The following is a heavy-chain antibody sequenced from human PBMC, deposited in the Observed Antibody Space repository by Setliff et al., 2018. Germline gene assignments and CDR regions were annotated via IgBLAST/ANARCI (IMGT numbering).Heavy chain of an antibody. CDR1: GFTFSAYG. CDR2: IVGSGGST. J-gene: IGHJ4*02. CDR3: ARTCSGSGCYAGLES. D-gene: IGHD2-15*01. V-gene: IGHV3-23*01. Sequence: GGSLRLSCATSGFTFSAYGMSWVRQAPGKGLEWVSGIVGSGGSTYYADSVKGRFSISRDNSKNTLYLQMNSLRPEDTAVYYCARTCSGSGCYAGLESWGQGTPVTVSS.